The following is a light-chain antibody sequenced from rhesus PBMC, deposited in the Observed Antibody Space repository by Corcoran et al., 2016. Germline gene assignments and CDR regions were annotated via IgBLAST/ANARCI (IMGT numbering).Light chain of an antibody. V-gene: IGKV1-22*01. CDR1: QSISSW. CDR3: QQYSSSPYS. CDR2: KAS. Sequence: DIQMTQSPSSLSASVGDTVTITCRASQSISSWLAWYQQKPGKAPKLLIYKASTLQSGGPSRFSGSGSGTDFTLTISSLQSEDFATYYYQQYSSSPYSFGQGTKVEIK. J-gene: IGKJ2*01.